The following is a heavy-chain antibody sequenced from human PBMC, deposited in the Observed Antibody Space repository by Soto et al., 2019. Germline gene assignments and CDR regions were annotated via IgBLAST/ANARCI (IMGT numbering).Heavy chain of an antibody. V-gene: IGHV3-23*01. J-gene: IGHJ4*02. CDR2: LSGSGGTT. CDR3: AKQRADYGSGADTFYFDS. D-gene: IGHD3-10*01. CDR1: GVTFSNYA. Sequence: GGSLTLASTVSGVTFSNYAMNWVRQAPGKGLEWVSSLSGSGGTTYYADSVKGRFIISRDNSKNTLYLLMNSLRAEDTALYYFAKQRADYGSGADTFYFDSRGQGALVTVSS.